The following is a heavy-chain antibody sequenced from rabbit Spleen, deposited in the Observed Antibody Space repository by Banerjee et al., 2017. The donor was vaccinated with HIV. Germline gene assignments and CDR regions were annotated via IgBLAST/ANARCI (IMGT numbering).Heavy chain of an antibody. CDR2: IYAAKGST. J-gene: IGHJ4*01. D-gene: IGHD2-1*01. CDR1: GIDFTKYY. Sequence: QLTETGGGLVQPGGSLTLSCKASGIDFTKYYITWVRQAPGKGLEWIGIIYAAKGSTDYASWVNGRFTISSDNAQSTVDLKMTSLTAADTATYFCARGSATMTMVITGYYFNLWGPGTLVTVS. V-gene: IGHV1S7*01. CDR3: ARGSATMTMVITGYYFNL.